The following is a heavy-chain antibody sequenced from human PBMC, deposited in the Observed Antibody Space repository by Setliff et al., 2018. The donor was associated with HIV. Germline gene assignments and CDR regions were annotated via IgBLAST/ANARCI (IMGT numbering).Heavy chain of an antibody. CDR1: RGTFTSYA. J-gene: IGHJ4*02. V-gene: IGHV1-18*01. CDR3: AGSILTGYYTFGADY. CDR2: ISAYSGNT. D-gene: IGHD3-9*01. Sequence: ASVKVSCKASRGTFTSYAFSWVRQAPGQGLEWMGWISAYSGNTNYAQKLQGRVTMTTDTSTSTAYMELSSLRSEDTALYYCAGSILTGYYTFGADYWGQGTLVTVSS.